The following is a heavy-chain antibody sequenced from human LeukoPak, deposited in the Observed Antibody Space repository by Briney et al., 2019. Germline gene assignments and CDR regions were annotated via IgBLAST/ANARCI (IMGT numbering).Heavy chain of an antibody. CDR1: GFTFSSYG. CDR2: ISGIGGST. CDR3: AKAGAVVVVAAKYFDS. V-gene: IGHV3-23*01. J-gene: IGHJ4*02. Sequence: GGSLRLSCAASGFTFSSYGMSWVRQAPGKGLEWVSAISGIGGSTYYADSVKGRFTISRDNSKNTLYLQMNSLRAEDTAVYYCAKAGAVVVVAAKYFDSWGQGTLVTVSS. D-gene: IGHD2-15*01.